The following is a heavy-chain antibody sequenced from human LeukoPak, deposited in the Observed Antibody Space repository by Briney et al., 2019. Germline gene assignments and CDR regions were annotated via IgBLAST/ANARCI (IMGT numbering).Heavy chain of an antibody. Sequence: ASVKVSFKTSGYTLTRYYMQWVRQAPGHGLEWMGIINPISGATDYAQKFQGRVTMTRDTSTSTVYLELSSLRSEDTAMYYCARLPYRDGVAQDYWGQGTLVTVSP. J-gene: IGHJ4*02. V-gene: IGHV1-46*01. CDR1: GYTLTRYY. CDR3: ARLPYRDGVAQDY. CDR2: INPISGAT. D-gene: IGHD3-16*02.